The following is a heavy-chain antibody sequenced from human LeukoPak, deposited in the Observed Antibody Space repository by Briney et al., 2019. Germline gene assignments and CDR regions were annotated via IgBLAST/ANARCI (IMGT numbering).Heavy chain of an antibody. CDR3: ARGGHSVVVIAIFAFDI. CDR1: GYTFTGYY. V-gene: IGHV1-2*02. Sequence: GASVKVSCKASGYTFTGYYMHWVRQAPGQGLEWMGWINPNSGGTNYAQKLQGRVTMTRDTSISTAYMELSRLRSDDTAVYYCARGGHSVVVIAIFAFDIWGQGTMVTVSS. CDR2: INPNSGGT. D-gene: IGHD2-21*01. J-gene: IGHJ3*02.